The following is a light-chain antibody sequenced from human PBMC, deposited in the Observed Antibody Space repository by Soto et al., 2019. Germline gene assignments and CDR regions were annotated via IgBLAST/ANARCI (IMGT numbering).Light chain of an antibody. J-gene: IGKJ4*01. CDR1: QDIRSS. CDR3: QQDSSCPLN. CDR2: GAS. V-gene: IGKV3-15*01. Sequence: EIVMTQSPATLSVSPGERVTLSCRASQDIRSSLAWYQQKPGQAPRFLIYGASIRATGVPATFSGSGSGTELTLSISSLQSEHLGVYYCQQDSSCPLNFGGGTKVDI.